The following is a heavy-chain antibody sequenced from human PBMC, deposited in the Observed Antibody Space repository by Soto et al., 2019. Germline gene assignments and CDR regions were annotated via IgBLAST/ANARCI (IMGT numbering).Heavy chain of an antibody. CDR3: AKGIGLVTQGIDY. Sequence: EVRLLESGGGWTQPGGSLRLSCTASGFTFRSHAMNWMRQAPGKGLEWVSTVSRSGSYTYYADSAEGRFTISRDNSNNIVYLDMNSLTVADTAVYYCAKGIGLVTQGIDYWGQGILVTVSS. J-gene: IGHJ4*02. CDR2: VSRSGSYT. D-gene: IGHD1-26*01. V-gene: IGHV3-23*01. CDR1: GFTFRSHA.